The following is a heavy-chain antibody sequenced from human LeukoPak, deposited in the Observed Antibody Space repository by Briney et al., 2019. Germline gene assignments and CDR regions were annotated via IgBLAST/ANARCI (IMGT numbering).Heavy chain of an antibody. CDR1: GYTFTSYD. D-gene: IGHD4-17*01. V-gene: IGHV1-8*01. CDR3: ARNDYGGHDACDI. J-gene: IGHJ3*02. Sequence: ASVKVSCKASGYTFTSYDINWVRQAAGQGLEWVGWMNPNSGNTGYAQKFQGRVTMTRSTSINTAYMELSSLRSEDTAVYYCARNDYGGHDACDIWGQGTMVIVSS. CDR2: MNPNSGNT.